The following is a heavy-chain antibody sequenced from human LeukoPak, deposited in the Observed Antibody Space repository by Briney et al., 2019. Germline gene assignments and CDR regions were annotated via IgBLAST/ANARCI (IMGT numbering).Heavy chain of an antibody. CDR3: ARAKLGYCSSTSCYTPKGAFDI. CDR2: ISSSSSYI. V-gene: IGHV3-21*04. D-gene: IGHD2-2*02. J-gene: IGHJ3*02. Sequence: PGGSPRLSCAASGFTFSSYSMNWVRQAPGKGLEWVSSISSSSSYIYYADSVKGRFTISRDNAKNSLYLQMNSLRAEDMALYYCARAKLGYCSSTSCYTPKGAFDIWGQGTMVTVSS. CDR1: GFTFSSYS.